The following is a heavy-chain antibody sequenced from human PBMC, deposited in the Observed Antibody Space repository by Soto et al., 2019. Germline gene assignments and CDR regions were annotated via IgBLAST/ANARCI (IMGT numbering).Heavy chain of an antibody. J-gene: IGHJ6*02. CDR3: ARGGGPGIPTNGLDV. D-gene: IGHD6-13*01. CDR1: GFTFSDYY. Sequence: GGSLRLSCAASGFTFSDYYMSWIRQAPGKGLEWVSYISSSSSYTKYTDSVKGRFTISRDNAKNTLYLQMNSLRAEDTALYYCARGGGPGIPTNGLDVWGQGTTVTVSS. CDR2: ISSSSSYT. V-gene: IGHV3-11*06.